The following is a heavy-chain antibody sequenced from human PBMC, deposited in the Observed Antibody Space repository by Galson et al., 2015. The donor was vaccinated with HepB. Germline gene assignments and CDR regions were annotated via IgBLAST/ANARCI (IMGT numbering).Heavy chain of an antibody. D-gene: IGHD1-26*01. CDR1: GFTFSSYA. Sequence: SLRLSCAASGFTFSSYAMHWVRQAPGKGLEWVAVISYDGSNKYYADSVKGRFTISRDNSKNTLYLQMNSLRAEDTAVYYCARTGGATHYYYYMDVWGKGTTVTVSS. CDR2: ISYDGSNK. V-gene: IGHV3-30-3*01. J-gene: IGHJ6*03. CDR3: ARTGGATHYYYYMDV.